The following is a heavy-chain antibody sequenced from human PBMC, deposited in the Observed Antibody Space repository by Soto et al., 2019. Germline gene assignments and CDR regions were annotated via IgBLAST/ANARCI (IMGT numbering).Heavy chain of an antibody. Sequence: LQQWGAGLLKPSETLSLTCAVYGGSFSGYYWSWIRQPPGKGLEWIGEITQSGGTNYNPSLKHRVTISVDTSKSQFSLKLSSVTAADTAVYYCARDVMANNRYHWYFDLWGRGTLVTVSS. D-gene: IGHD2-8*01. CDR2: ITQSGGT. CDR3: ARDVMANNRYHWYFDL. J-gene: IGHJ2*01. V-gene: IGHV4-34*01. CDR1: GGSFSGYY.